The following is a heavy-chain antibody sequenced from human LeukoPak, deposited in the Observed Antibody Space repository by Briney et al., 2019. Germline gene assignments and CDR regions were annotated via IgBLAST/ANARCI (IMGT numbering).Heavy chain of an antibody. Sequence: SETLSLTCTVSGGSISSYYWSWIRQPPGKGLEWIGYIYYSGSTNYNPSLKSRATISVDTSKNQFSLKLSSVTAANTAVYYCARGNRGVLRYFDWLPDFDYWGQGTLVTVSS. V-gene: IGHV4-59*08. CDR1: GGSISSYY. D-gene: IGHD3-9*01. CDR3: ARGNRGVLRYFDWLPDFDY. CDR2: IYYSGST. J-gene: IGHJ4*02.